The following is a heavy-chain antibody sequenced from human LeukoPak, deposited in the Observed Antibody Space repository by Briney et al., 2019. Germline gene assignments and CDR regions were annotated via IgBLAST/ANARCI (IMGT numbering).Heavy chain of an antibody. CDR2: IYYNGNS. J-gene: IGHJ4*02. Sequence: SETLSLTCTVSGGSISSSSYYWSWIRQPPGKGLECIGNIYYNGNSNYNPSLKSRVTISVDTSNNQFSLKLRSVTAADTAVYYCARHGQLWSPSRPGYFDYWGQGALVTVSS. V-gene: IGHV4-61*05. CDR3: ARHGQLWSPSRPGYFDY. D-gene: IGHD5-18*01. CDR1: GGSISSSSYY.